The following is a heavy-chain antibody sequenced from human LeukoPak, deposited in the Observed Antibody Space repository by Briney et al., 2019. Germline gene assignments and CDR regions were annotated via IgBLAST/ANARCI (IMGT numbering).Heavy chain of an antibody. CDR2: IYYSGST. D-gene: IGHD3-10*01. CDR1: GGSISSRTYY. V-gene: IGHV4-39*02. J-gene: IGHJ4*02. Sequence: SETLSLTCTVSGGSISSRTYYWGWIRQPPGKGLEWIGSIYYSGSTYYNPSLKRRVTISVDTSKNQFSLKLSSVTAADTAVYYCAREASLRGIHTPYYFDYWGQGTLVTVSS. CDR3: AREASLRGIHTPYYFDY.